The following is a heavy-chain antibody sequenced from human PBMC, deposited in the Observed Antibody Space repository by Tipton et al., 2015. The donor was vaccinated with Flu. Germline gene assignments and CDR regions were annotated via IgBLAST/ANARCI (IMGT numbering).Heavy chain of an antibody. Sequence: QSGAEVKRPGASVSVSCKASGYIFNTYYIHWVRQAPGQGLEWMGIIDPSGDTTTYAQKFQGRVTMTRDTSTNTVNMEVIGLTSEDTAVYYCAYLPTLMTQAHDGFDIWGQGTMVTVS. CDR3: AYLPTLMTQAHDGFDI. V-gene: IGHV1-46*02. D-gene: IGHD3-16*01. J-gene: IGHJ3*02. CDR1: GYIFNTYY. CDR2: IDPSGDTT.